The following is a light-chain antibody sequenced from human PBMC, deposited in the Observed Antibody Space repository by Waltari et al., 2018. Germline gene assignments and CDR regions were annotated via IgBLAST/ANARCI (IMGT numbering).Light chain of an antibody. CDR3: QQLNSYPIT. Sequence: IQLTQSPSSLSASVGPEVPIPCRASQGISSNLAWYQQKPGKAPKLLISAASTLQSGVPLRFSGSGSGTDFTLTISSLQPEDFATYYCQQLNSYPITFGQGTRLEIK. J-gene: IGKJ5*01. CDR2: AAS. CDR1: QGISSN. V-gene: IGKV1-9*01.